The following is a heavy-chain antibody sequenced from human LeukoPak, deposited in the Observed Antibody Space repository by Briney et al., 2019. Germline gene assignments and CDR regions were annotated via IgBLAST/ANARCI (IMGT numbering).Heavy chain of an antibody. CDR3: ARPAYCGGNCYYFPDY. D-gene: IGHD2-21*01. Sequence: GGTLRLSCAASGFTFSSYGMSWVRQAPGKGLEWVSGISGSGGNTYYADSVKGRFTISRDNSKNTVYLQMNSLRAEDTAVYYCARPAYCGGNCYYFPDYWGQGTLVTVSS. CDR1: GFTFSSYG. CDR2: ISGSGGNT. J-gene: IGHJ4*02. V-gene: IGHV3-23*01.